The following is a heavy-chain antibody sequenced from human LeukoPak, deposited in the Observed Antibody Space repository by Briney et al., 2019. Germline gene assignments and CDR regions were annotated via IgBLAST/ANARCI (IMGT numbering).Heavy chain of an antibody. CDR2: INHSGST. CDR1: GGSFSGYF. V-gene: IGHV4-34*01. CDR3: ARRLLGYCSGGSCYSGYFQH. J-gene: IGHJ1*01. Sequence: SETLSLTCAVYGGSFSGYFWSWIRQPPGKGLEWIGEINHSGSTNHNPSLKSRVTISVDTSKNQFSLKLSSVTAADTAVYYCARRLLGYCSGGSCYSGYFQHWGQGTLVTVSS. D-gene: IGHD2-15*01.